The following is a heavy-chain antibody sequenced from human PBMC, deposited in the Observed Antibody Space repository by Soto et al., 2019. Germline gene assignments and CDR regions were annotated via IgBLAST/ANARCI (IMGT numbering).Heavy chain of an antibody. CDR1: GGSISSYY. CDR2: VYYSGSI. J-gene: IGHJ4*02. D-gene: IGHD6-13*01. V-gene: IGHV4-59*01. CDR3: ARGISSSWYSY. Sequence: SETLSLTCTVSGGSISSYYLSWIRQPPGKGLEWIGYVYYSGSINYNPSLKSRVTISVDTSKNQFSLKLTSVTAADAAVYYCARGISSSWYSYWGQGTLVTVYS.